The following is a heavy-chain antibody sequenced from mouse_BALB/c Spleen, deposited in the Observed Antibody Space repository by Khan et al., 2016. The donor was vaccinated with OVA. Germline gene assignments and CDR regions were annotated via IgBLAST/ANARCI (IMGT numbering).Heavy chain of an antibody. V-gene: IGHV1S41*01. J-gene: IGHJ4*01. Sequence: DLVKPGASVKLSCKASGYTFTSYWINWIKQRPGQGLEWIGRLAPGSGSSDYNEMFKGTATLTVDTSSSTAYIQLSSLSSEDSAVYFCARSNYYGRSLDAMDYWGQGTSVTVSS. CDR2: LAPGSGSS. CDR1: GYTFTSYW. D-gene: IGHD1-1*01. CDR3: ARSNYYGRSLDAMDY.